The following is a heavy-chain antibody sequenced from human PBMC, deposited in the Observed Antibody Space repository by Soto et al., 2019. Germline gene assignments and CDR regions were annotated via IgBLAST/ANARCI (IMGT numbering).Heavy chain of an antibody. CDR2: IYSGGST. J-gene: IGHJ4*02. CDR3: ARATTTVTPIDY. CDR1: GFTVSSNY. D-gene: IGHD4-17*01. Sequence: EVQLVESGGGLVQPGGSLRLSCAASGFTVSSNYMSWVRQAPGKGLEWVSVIYSGGSTYYADSVKGRFTISRDNSKNTLYRQMNSLRAEDTAVYYCARATTTVTPIDYWGQGTLVTVSS. V-gene: IGHV3-66*01.